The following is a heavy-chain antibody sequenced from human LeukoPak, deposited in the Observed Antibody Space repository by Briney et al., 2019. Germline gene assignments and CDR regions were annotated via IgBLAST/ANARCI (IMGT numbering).Heavy chain of an antibody. CDR2: IIPIFGTA. CDR3: ASGPSITMVRGVITDLSWFDP. CDR1: GGTFSSYA. V-gene: IGHV1-69*05. D-gene: IGHD3-10*01. Sequence: GASVKVSCKASGGTFSSYAISWVRQAPGQGLEWMGGIIPIFGTANYAQKFQGRVTITMDESTSTAYMELSSLRSEDTAVYYCASGPSITMVRGVITDLSWFDPWGQGTLVTVSS. J-gene: IGHJ5*02.